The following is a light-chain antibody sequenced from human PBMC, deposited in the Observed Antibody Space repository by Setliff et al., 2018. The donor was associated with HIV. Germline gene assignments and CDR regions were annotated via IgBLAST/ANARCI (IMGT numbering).Light chain of an antibody. CDR2: QAT. V-gene: IGLV2-23*01. J-gene: IGLJ1*01. Sequence: QAALTQPASVSGSPGQSITISCTGTSSDIGRYNLVSWYQQYPGKAPKLMIYQATKRPSGFSNRFSGSKSGNTASLTISGLQAEDEADYYCCSNTGSNTYVFGSGTKVTVL. CDR1: SSDIGRYNL. CDR3: CSNTGSNTYV.